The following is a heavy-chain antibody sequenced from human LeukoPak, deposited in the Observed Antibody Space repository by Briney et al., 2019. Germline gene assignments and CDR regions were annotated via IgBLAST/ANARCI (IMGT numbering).Heavy chain of an antibody. J-gene: IGHJ4*02. CDR3: TTAAGTAMPDY. CDR1: GFTFSNAW. D-gene: IGHD5-18*01. Sequence: GGSLRLSCAASGFTFSNAWMSWVRQAPGEGLDWVGRIKSKTDGGTTDYAAPVKGRFTISRDDSKNTLYLQMNSLKTEDTAVYYCTTAAGTAMPDYWGQGTLVTVSS. V-gene: IGHV3-15*01. CDR2: IKSKTDGGTT.